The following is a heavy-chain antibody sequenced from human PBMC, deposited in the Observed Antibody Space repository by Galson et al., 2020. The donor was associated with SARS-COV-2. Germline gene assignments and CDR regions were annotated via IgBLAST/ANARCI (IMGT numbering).Heavy chain of an antibody. D-gene: IGHD5-18*01. V-gene: IGHV3-11*04. J-gene: IGHJ4*02. Sequence: GGSLRLSCAASGFTFSDYYMSWIRQAPGKGLEWVSYISSSGSTIYYADSVKGRFTISRDNAKNSLYLQMNSLRAEDTAVYYCARVAQSILYSYGWYYFDYWGQGTLVTVSS. CDR3: ARVAQSILYSYGWYYFDY. CDR1: GFTFSDYY. CDR2: ISSSGSTI.